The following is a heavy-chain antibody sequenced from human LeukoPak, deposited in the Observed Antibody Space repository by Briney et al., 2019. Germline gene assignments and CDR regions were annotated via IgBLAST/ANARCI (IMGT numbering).Heavy chain of an antibody. CDR1: GGSISSSSYY. Sequence: SETLSLTCTVSGGSISSSSYYWGWIRQPPGKGLEWIGSIYYSGSTYYNPSLKSRVTISVDTSKNQFSLKLSSVTAADTAVYYCARVTLPTGSCYSYDYWGQGTLVTVSS. V-gene: IGHV4-39*07. CDR3: ARVTLPTGSCYSYDY. D-gene: IGHD2-15*01. J-gene: IGHJ4*02. CDR2: IYYSGST.